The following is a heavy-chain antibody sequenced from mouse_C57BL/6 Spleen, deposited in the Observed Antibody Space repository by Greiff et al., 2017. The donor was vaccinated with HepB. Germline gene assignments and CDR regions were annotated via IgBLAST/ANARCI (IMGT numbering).Heavy chain of an antibody. V-gene: IGHV5-17*01. CDR2: ISSGSSTI. D-gene: IGHD1-1*01. Sequence: EWVAYISSGSSTIYYADTVKGRFTISRDNAKNTLFLQMTSLRSEDTAMYYCARPPPYYGSSYDAMDYWGQGTSVTVSS. CDR3: ARPPPYYGSSYDAMDY. J-gene: IGHJ4*01.